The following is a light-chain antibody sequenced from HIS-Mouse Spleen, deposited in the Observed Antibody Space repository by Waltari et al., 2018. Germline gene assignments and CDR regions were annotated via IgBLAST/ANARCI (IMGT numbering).Light chain of an antibody. CDR3: CSYAGSSTYV. CDR2: EGS. J-gene: IGLJ1*01. Sequence: QSALTQPASVSGSPGQSITISCTGTSSDVGSYNLVPWYQQPPGKAPKLMIYEGSKRPSGVSNRCSGSKSGNTASLTISGLQAEDEADYYCCSYAGSSTYVFGTGTKVTVL. CDR1: SSDVGSYNL. V-gene: IGLV2-23*01.